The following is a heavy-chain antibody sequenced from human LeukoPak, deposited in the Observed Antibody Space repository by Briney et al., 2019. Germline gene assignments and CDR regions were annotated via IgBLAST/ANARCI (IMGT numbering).Heavy chain of an antibody. CDR1: GFTFSSYG. CDR3: ARDAGYCSGGSCYPGQFDY. D-gene: IGHD2-15*01. CDR2: IWYDGSNK. V-gene: IGHV3-33*01. Sequence: QPRRSLRLSCAASGFTFSSYGMHWVRQAPGKGLEWVAVIWYDGSNKYYADSVKGRFTISRDNSKNTLYLQMNSRRAEDTAVYYCARDAGYCSGGSCYPGQFDYWGQGTLVTVSS. J-gene: IGHJ4*02.